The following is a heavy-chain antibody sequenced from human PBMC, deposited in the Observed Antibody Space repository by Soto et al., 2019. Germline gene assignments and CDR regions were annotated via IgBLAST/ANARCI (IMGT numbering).Heavy chain of an antibody. Sequence: GGSLRLSCAASGFTFSNYARTWVRQGPGKGLEWVSGISGSGGRSYYADSVKGRFTISRDNSKSTLYLQMNSLRAEDTAVYYCAKAYFVWSSEQPYYFDYWGQGTLVTVSS. CDR3: AKAYFVWSSEQPYYFDY. J-gene: IGHJ4*02. V-gene: IGHV3-23*01. D-gene: IGHD3-16*01. CDR1: GFTFSNYA. CDR2: ISGSGGRS.